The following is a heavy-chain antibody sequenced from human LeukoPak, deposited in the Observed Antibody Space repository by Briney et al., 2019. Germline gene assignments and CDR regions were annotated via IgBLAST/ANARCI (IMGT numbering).Heavy chain of an antibody. J-gene: IGHJ4*02. V-gene: IGHV4-31*03. Sequence: SETLSLTCTVSGGSISSGGYYWSWIRQHPGKGLEWIGYIYYSGSTYYNPSLKSRVTISVDTSKNQFSLKLSSVTAADTAVYYCARVRGTTVPNFDYWGQGTLVTVSS. CDR3: ARVRGTTVPNFDY. D-gene: IGHD4-17*01. CDR2: IYYSGST. CDR1: GGSISSGGYY.